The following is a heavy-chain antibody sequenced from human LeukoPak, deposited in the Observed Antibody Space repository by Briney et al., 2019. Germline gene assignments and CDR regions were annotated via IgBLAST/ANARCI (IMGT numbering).Heavy chain of an antibody. J-gene: IGHJ4*02. V-gene: IGHV3-23*01. CDR1: GFTFSSYA. CDR3: AKEGRSLQTY. Sequence: GGSLRLSCAASGFTFSSYAMSWVRQAPGKGLDWVSTISGSGGGTFYADSVKGRFTISRDNAKNSLYLQMNSLRVEDTAVYYCAKEGRSLQTYWGQGTLVTVSS. CDR2: ISGSGGGT. D-gene: IGHD5-24*01.